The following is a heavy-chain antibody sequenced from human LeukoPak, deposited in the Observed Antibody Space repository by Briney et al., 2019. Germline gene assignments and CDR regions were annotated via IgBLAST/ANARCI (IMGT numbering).Heavy chain of an antibody. CDR3: ARDLSYYDGSGIDY. Sequence: GGSLRLSCAASGFTFHDYGMSWVRQAPGKGLEWVSGINGNGGSTGYADSVKGRFTISRDNAKNSLYLQMNSLRAEDTALYYCARDLSYYDGSGIDYWGQGTLVTVSS. CDR2: INGNGGST. CDR1: GFTFHDYG. V-gene: IGHV3-20*04. J-gene: IGHJ4*02. D-gene: IGHD3-10*01.